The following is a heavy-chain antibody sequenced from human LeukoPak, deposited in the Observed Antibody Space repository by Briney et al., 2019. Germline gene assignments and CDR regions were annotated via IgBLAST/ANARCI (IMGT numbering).Heavy chain of an antibody. Sequence: PGRSLRLSCAASGFTFSSCGMHWVRQAPGKGLDWVAVISYDGSNKYYADSVKGRFTISRDNSKNTLFLQMDSLRAEDTAVYYCARRCGDCLGASDIWGQGTMVTVSS. CDR1: GFTFSSCG. CDR2: ISYDGSNK. CDR3: ARRCGDCLGASDI. D-gene: IGHD2-21*02. J-gene: IGHJ3*02. V-gene: IGHV3-30*03.